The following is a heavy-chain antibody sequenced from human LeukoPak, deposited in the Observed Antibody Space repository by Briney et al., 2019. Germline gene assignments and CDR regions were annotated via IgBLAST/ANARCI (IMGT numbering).Heavy chain of an antibody. Sequence: GGSLRLSCAASGFHFRDFSMHWVRQVPGKGLEWVSLVSGDGDNTHYADSVKGRFTISRDNNKNSLFLQMNSLRVEDTAFYYCAKGNNSLSFNFDYWAREPWSPSPQ. CDR1: GFHFRDFS. CDR3: AKGNNSLSFNFDY. CDR2: VSGDGDNT. J-gene: IGHJ4*02. V-gene: IGHV3-43*02. D-gene: IGHD2/OR15-2a*01.